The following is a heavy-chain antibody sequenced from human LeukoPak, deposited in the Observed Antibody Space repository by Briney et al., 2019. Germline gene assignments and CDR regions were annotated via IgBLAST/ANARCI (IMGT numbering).Heavy chain of an antibody. V-gene: IGHV3-23*01. D-gene: IGHD6-13*01. CDR2: VSGSGGSR. J-gene: IGHJ4*02. CDR3: AKAQLGRFDY. Sequence: GGSLRLSCAASGFTFSSSAMSWVRQAPGKGLEWVSTVSGSGGSRYYADSVKGRFTISRDNSKNTLYLQMNSLRAEDTAVYYCAKAQLGRFDYWGQGTLVTVSS. CDR1: GFTFSSSA.